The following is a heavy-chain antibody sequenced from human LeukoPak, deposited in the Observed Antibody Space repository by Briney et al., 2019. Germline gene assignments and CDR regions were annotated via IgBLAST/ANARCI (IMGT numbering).Heavy chain of an antibody. J-gene: IGHJ4*02. V-gene: IGHV3-30*02. D-gene: IGHD4-11*01. CDR3: AKTYYSNYYFDY. CDR1: GFTFSSYG. Sequence: PGGSLRLSCAASGFTFSSYGMHWVRQAPGKGLEWVAFIRYDGSNKYYADPVKGRFTISRDNSKNTLYLQMNSLRAEDTAVYYCAKTYYSNYYFDYWGQGTLVTVSS. CDR2: IRYDGSNK.